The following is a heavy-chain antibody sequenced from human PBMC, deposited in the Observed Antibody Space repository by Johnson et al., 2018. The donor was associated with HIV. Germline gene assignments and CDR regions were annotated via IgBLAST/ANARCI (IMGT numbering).Heavy chain of an antibody. Sequence: QVQLVESGGGVVQPGRSLRLSCAASGFTFSSYAMHWVRQAPGKGLEWVAVISYDGSNKYYADSVKGRFTISRDNSKNTLYLQMNSLRAEDTAVYYWARPRRLFEGHDAFDIWGQGTMVTVSS. CDR1: GFTFSSYA. D-gene: IGHD2-21*01. J-gene: IGHJ3*02. V-gene: IGHV3-30*04. CDR2: ISYDGSNK. CDR3: ARPRRLFEGHDAFDI.